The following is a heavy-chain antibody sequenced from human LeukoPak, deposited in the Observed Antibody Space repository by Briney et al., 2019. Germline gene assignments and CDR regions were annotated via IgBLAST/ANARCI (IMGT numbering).Heavy chain of an antibody. Sequence: GGSLRLSCAASGFTFSSYAMSWVRQAPGKGLEWVSAISASGGSTYYADSVKGRFTISRDNSKNTLYLQMNSLRAEDTAVYYCAKSANYYDSSGYYFDYWGQGTLVTVSS. D-gene: IGHD3-22*01. V-gene: IGHV3-23*01. CDR1: GFTFSSYA. CDR2: ISASGGST. J-gene: IGHJ4*02. CDR3: AKSANYYDSSGYYFDY.